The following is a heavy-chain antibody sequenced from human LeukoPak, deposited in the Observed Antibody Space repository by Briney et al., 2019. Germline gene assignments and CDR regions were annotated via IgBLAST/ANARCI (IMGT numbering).Heavy chain of an antibody. CDR3: PRGDLKSDWFDP. CDR2: FYNSGRT. V-gene: IGHV4-61*02. J-gene: IGHJ5*02. CDR1: GGSISSDLYY. Sequence: PSETLSLICTVSGGSISSDLYYWNWIRQPAGKGLEWIGRFYNSGRTNFNPSLKSRVTISADTSKNQFSLKLRSVTAADTAVYYCPRGDLKSDWFDPWGQGTLVIVS. D-gene: IGHD3-3*01.